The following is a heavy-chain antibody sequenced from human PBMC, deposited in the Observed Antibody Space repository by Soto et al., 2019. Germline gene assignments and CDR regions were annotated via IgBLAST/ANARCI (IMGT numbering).Heavy chain of an antibody. Sequence: ASVKVSCKASGYTFTSYGISGVRQAPGRGLEWMGWISAYNGNTNYAQKLQGRVTMTTDTSTSTAYMELRSLRSDDTAVYYCARDPDDFWSGYPIFDYSGQGTLLTLSS. J-gene: IGHJ4*02. D-gene: IGHD3-3*01. V-gene: IGHV1-18*04. CDR3: ARDPDDFWSGYPIFDY. CDR2: ISAYNGNT. CDR1: GYTFTSYG.